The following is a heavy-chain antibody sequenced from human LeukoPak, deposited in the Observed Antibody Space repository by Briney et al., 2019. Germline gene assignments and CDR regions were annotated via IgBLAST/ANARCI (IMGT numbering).Heavy chain of an antibody. CDR3: AKTQGYSGYDSEFVK. J-gene: IGHJ4*02. V-gene: IGHV3-30-3*02. CDR2: ISYDGSNE. D-gene: IGHD5-12*01. Sequence: GRSLRLSCAASGFTFSTYAMHWVRQAPGKGLEWVALISYDGSNEYYADSVRGRFTISRDNSKNTLYLQMNSLRAEDTAVYFCAKTQGYSGYDSEFVKWGQGTLVSVSS. CDR1: GFTFSTYA.